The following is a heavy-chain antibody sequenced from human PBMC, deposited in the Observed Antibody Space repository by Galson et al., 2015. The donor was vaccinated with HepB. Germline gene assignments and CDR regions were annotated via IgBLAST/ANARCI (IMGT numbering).Heavy chain of an antibody. Sequence: SLRLSCAASGFTFSSYGMHWVRQAPGKGLEWVAVISYDGSNKYYADSVKGRFTISRDNSKNTLYLQMNSLRAEDTAVYYCAKESGGMDVWGQGTTVTVSS. CDR2: ISYDGSNK. CDR3: AKESGGMDV. V-gene: IGHV3-30*18. CDR1: GFTFSSYG. D-gene: IGHD7-27*01. J-gene: IGHJ6*02.